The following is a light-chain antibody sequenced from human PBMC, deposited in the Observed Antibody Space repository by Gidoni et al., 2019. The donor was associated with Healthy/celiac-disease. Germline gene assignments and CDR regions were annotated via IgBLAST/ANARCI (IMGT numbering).Light chain of an antibody. V-gene: IGKV3-11*01. J-gene: IGKJ2*01. CDR1: QSVSSY. CDR3: QERSNWPKYT. CDR2: DAS. Sequence: ELVLTQSPGTLSLSPGERATLSCRASQSVSSYLGWYQQKPGQAPRLLIYDASNRATGIPARFSGSGSGTDFTLTSSSLEPEDFAVYYCQERSNWPKYTFGQGTKLEIK.